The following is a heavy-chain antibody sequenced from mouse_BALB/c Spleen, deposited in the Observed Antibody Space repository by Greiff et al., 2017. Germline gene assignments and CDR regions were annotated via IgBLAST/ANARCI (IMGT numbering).Heavy chain of an antibody. CDR3: TTLWGQGYAMDY. D-gene: IGHD3-3*01. J-gene: IGHJ4*01. CDR2: IRLKSDNYAT. Sequence: EVHLVESGGGLVQPGGSMKLSCVASGFTFSSYWMSWVRQSPEKGLEWVAEIRLKSDNYATHYAESVKGKFTISRDDSKSRLYLQMNSLRAEDTGIYYCTTLWGQGYAMDYWGQGTSVTVSS. CDR1: GFTFSSYW. V-gene: IGHV6-6*02.